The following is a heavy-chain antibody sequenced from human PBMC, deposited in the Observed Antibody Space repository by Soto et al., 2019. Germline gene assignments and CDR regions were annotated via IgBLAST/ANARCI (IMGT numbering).Heavy chain of an antibody. D-gene: IGHD3-9*01. CDR3: AKSSYDILTSLRS. V-gene: IGHV3-23*01. Sequence: PVGSHRHSSTASGLTCISYAMSWVRQATGKGLEWVSAISGSGGSTYYADSVKGRFTISRDNSKNTLYLQMNSLRAEDTAVYYCAKSSYDILTSLRSWGQGTLVTVSS. J-gene: IGHJ4*02. CDR1: GLTCISYA. CDR2: ISGSGGST.